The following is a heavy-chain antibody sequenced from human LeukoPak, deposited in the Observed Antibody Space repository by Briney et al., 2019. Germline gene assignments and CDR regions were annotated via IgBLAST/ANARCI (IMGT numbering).Heavy chain of an antibody. Sequence: SETLSLTCTVSGGSISSYYWSWIRQPPGKGLEWIGYIYHSGSTYYNPSLKSRVTISVDRSKNQFSLKLSSVTAADTAVYYCARSIVVVPAAIGPFDYWGQGTLVTVSS. CDR1: GGSISSYY. CDR3: ARSIVVVPAAIGPFDY. V-gene: IGHV4-59*12. J-gene: IGHJ4*02. D-gene: IGHD2-2*01. CDR2: IYHSGST.